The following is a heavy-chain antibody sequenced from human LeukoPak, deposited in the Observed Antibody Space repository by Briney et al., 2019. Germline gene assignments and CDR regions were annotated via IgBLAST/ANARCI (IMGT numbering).Heavy chain of an antibody. CDR3: ARDRWHIVVVLDY. D-gene: IGHD2-21*01. Sequence: ASVKVSCKASGYTFTGYYMHWVRQAPGQGLEWMGWINPNSGGTNYAQKFQGRVTMTRDTSISTAYMELRSLRSDDTAVYYCARDRWHIVVVLDYWGQGTLVTVSS. J-gene: IGHJ4*02. CDR2: INPNSGGT. CDR1: GYTFTGYY. V-gene: IGHV1-2*02.